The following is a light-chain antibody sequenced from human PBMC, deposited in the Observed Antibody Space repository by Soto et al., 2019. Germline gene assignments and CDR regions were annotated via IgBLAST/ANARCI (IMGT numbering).Light chain of an antibody. J-gene: IGKJ1*01. CDR3: QKYNSAPCT. V-gene: IGKV1-27*01. Sequence: DIQMTQSPSSLSASVGDRVTITCRASPGISNFLAWYQQKPGKVPKLLIYAASTLQSGVPSRFSGSGSGTDFTLIISSLQPADVATYYCQKYNSAPCTFGQGTKVEIK. CDR2: AAS. CDR1: PGISNF.